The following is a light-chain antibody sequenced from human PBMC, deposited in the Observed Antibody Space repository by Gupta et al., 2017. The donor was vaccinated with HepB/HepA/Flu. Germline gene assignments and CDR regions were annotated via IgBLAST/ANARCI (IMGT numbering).Light chain of an antibody. V-gene: IGKV1-9*01. CDR2: DAS. J-gene: IGKJ2*04. Sequence: DIQLTQSPSFLSASVGDRVTITCRASLGISTYLAWYQQKPGKAPKLLIYDASTLQTGVPSRFSGSGRGTEFTLTISSRQPEDFATYYCQQRNTYLPERSFGQGTRLEIK. CDR3: QQRNTYLPERS. CDR1: LGISTY.